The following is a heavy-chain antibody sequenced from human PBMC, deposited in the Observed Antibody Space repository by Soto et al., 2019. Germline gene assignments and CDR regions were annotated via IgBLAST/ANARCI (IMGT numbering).Heavy chain of an antibody. CDR3: ARLGYCSGGRRYSDSAFDI. CDR1: GYSISSGYY. J-gene: IGHJ3*02. CDR2: FYHSGST. D-gene: IGHD2-15*01. Sequence: PSETLSLTCAVSGYSISSGYYWGWIRQPPGKGLEWIGSFYHSGSTCYNPSLKSRVTISVDTSKNQFSLELSSVTAADTAVYYCARLGYCSGGRRYSDSAFDIWGQGTMVTVSS. V-gene: IGHV4-38-2*01.